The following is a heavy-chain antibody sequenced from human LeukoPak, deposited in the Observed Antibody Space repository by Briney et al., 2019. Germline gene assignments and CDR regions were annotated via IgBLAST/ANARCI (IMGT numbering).Heavy chain of an antibody. D-gene: IGHD1-26*01. CDR3: ARRSGWEPYFDY. V-gene: IGHV4-59*01. CDR2: IYYSGST. Sequence: SETLSLTCTVSGGSISSYYWSWIRQPAGKGLEWIGYIYYSGSTNYNPSLKSRVTISVDTSKNQFSLKLSSVTAADTAVYYCARRSGWEPYFDYWGQGTLVTVSS. CDR1: GGSISSYY. J-gene: IGHJ4*02.